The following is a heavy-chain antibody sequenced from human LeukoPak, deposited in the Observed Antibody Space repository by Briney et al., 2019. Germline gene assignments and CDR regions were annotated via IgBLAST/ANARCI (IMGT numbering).Heavy chain of an antibody. J-gene: IGHJ4*02. CDR3: ARGREHDYVWGSYRPPIFDY. CDR2: INHSGST. V-gene: IGHV4-34*01. D-gene: IGHD3-16*02. CDR1: GGSFGGYY. Sequence: SETLSLTCAVYGGSFGGYYWSWIRQPPGKGLEWIGEINHSGSTNYNPSLKSRVTISVDTSKNQFSLKLSSVTAADTAVYYCARGREHDYVWGSYRPPIFDYWGQGTLVTVSS.